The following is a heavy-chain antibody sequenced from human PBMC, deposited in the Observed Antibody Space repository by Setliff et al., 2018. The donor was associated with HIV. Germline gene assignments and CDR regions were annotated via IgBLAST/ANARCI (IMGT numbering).Heavy chain of an antibody. CDR3: AGISREQLWPP. J-gene: IGHJ4*02. Sequence: PSETLSLTCAVYGGSFSGYYWSWIRQPPGKGLEWIGEINHSGSTNYNPSLKSRVTISVDTSKNQFSLKLSSVTAADTAVYYCAGISREQLWPPWGQGTLVTVSS. CDR2: INHSGST. V-gene: IGHV4-34*01. D-gene: IGHD5-18*01. CDR1: GGSFSGYY.